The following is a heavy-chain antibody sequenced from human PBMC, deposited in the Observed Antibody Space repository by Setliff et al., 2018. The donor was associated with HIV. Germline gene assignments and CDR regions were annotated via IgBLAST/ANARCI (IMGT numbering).Heavy chain of an antibody. CDR2: IYTSGSS. CDR1: GGSFSDCY. V-gene: IGHV4-4*09. Sequence: SETLSLTCTVSGGSFSDCYRSWIRQPPGKGLEWIGYIYTSGSSNYNPSLKSRVAISVDTSKNQFSLKLRSVTAADTAVYYCEVAGQWGQGTLVTVS. J-gene: IGHJ4*02. CDR3: EVAGQ. D-gene: IGHD6-19*01.